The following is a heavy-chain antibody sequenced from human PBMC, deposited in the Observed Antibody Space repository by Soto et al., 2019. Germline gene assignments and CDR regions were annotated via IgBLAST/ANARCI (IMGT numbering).Heavy chain of an antibody. CDR3: ARQYDSSGYYSPVFDY. Sequence: PGGSLRLSCAASGFTFSSYSMNWVRQAPGKGLEWVSYISSSSSTIYYADSVKGRFTISRDNAKNTLYLQMNSLRAEDTAVYYCARQYDSSGYYSPVFDYWGQGTLVTVSS. D-gene: IGHD3-22*01. CDR2: ISSSSSTI. V-gene: IGHV3-48*01. CDR1: GFTFSSYS. J-gene: IGHJ4*02.